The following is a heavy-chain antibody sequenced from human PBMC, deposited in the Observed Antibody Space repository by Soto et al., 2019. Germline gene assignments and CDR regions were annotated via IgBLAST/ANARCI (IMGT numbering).Heavy chain of an antibody. CDR1: GYTFTGYY. V-gene: IGHV1-2*04. Sequence: QVQLVQSGAEVKKPGASVKVSCKASGYTFTGYYMHWVRQAPGQGLEWMGWINPNSGGTNYAQKFQGWVTMTRDTSISTAYMELSRLRSDDTAVYYCARGDRPIVVAATDAFDIWGQGTMVTVSS. CDR3: ARGDRPIVVAATDAFDI. D-gene: IGHD6-19*01. J-gene: IGHJ3*02. CDR2: INPNSGGT.